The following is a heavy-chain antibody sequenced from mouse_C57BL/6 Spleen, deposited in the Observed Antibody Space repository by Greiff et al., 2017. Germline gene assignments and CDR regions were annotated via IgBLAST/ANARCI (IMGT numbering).Heavy chain of an antibody. CDR3: ERGPTWYFDY. Sequence: EVQLQQSGTVLARPGASVKMSCKTSGYTFTSYWMHWVKQRPGQGLEWIGAIYPGNSDTSYTPKFKGKAKLTAVTSASTAYMELSSLTNEDSAVYYCERGPTWYFDYWGQGTTLTVSS. CDR2: IYPGNSDT. J-gene: IGHJ2*01. D-gene: IGHD4-1*01. CDR1: GYTFTSYW. V-gene: IGHV1-5*01.